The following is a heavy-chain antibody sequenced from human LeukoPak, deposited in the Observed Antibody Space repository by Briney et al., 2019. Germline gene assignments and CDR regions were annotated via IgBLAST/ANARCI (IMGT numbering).Heavy chain of an antibody. D-gene: IGHD6-13*01. J-gene: IGHJ4*02. V-gene: IGHV1-18*01. Sequence: ASVKVSCKASGYTSTNYAISWVRQAPGQGLEWMGWISVYNASTNDAQKFQGRVTVTTDTSTNTAYMELSRLRSDDTAVYYCARSPPPGIAAANDYWGQGTLVTVSS. CDR2: ISVYNAST. CDR1: GYTSTNYA. CDR3: ARSPPPGIAAANDY.